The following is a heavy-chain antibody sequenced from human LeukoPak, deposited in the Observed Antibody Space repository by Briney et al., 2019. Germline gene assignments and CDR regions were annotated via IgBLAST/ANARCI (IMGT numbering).Heavy chain of an antibody. Sequence: GGSLRLSCAASGFTFSSYGMSWVRQAPGKGLEWVSAISGSGGSTYYADSVKGRFTISRDNSKNTLYLQMNSLRAEDTAVYYCARVGRQQLVFDYWGQGTLVTVSS. CDR3: ARVGRQQLVFDY. CDR1: GFTFSSYG. CDR2: ISGSGGST. D-gene: IGHD6-13*01. J-gene: IGHJ4*02. V-gene: IGHV3-23*01.